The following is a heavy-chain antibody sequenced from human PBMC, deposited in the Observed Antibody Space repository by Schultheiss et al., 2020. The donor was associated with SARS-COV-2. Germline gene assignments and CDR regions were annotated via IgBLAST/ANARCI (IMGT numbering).Heavy chain of an antibody. D-gene: IGHD6-6*01. J-gene: IGHJ6*03. CDR2: IYYSGST. CDR3: ARVSVAARPSYYYYYMDV. Sequence: SETLSLTCTVSGGSISSYYWSWIRQPPGKGLEWIGYIYYSGSTNYNPSLKSRVTISVDTSKNQFSLKLSSVTAADTAVYYCARVSVAARPSYYYYYMDVWGIGTTVTVSS. V-gene: IGHV4-59*01. CDR1: GGSISSYY.